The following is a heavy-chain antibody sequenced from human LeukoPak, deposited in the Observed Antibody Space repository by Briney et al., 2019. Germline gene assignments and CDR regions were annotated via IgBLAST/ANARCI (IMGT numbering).Heavy chain of an antibody. Sequence: ASVKVSCKTSGYTFTDSYIHWVRQAPGQGLEWMGRINPNSGDPNYPQKFQGRVTMTRDTSISTAYMELSSLRSEDTAVYYCARSPTDSSGYYYLGYWGQGTLVTVSS. CDR1: GYTFTDSY. CDR2: INPNSGDP. D-gene: IGHD3-22*01. CDR3: ARSPTDSSGYYYLGY. V-gene: IGHV1-2*06. J-gene: IGHJ4*02.